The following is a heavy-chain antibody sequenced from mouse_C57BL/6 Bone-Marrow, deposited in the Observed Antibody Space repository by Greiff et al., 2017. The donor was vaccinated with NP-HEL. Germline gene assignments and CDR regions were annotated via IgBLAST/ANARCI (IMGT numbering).Heavy chain of an antibody. CDR3: ARGSTVVAFYAMDY. D-gene: IGHD1-1*01. V-gene: IGHV1-76*01. CDR1: GYTFTDYY. CDR2: IYPGSGNT. Sequence: LVESGAELVRPGASVKLSCKASGYTFTDYYINWVKQRPGQGLEWIARIYPGSGNTYYNEKFKGKATLTAEKSSSTAYMQLSSLTSEDSAVYFCARGSTVVAFYAMDYWGQGTSVTVSS. J-gene: IGHJ4*01.